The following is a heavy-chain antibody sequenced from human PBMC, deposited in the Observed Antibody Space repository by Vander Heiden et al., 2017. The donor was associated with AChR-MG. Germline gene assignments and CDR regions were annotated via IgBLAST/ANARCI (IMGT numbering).Heavy chain of an antibody. D-gene: IGHD2-2*01. CDR1: GFTFSSYC. J-gene: IGHJ6*02. CDR3: ARDVVVVVPAGMDYYYGMDV. CDR2: IKQDGSEI. V-gene: IGHV3-7*01. Sequence: EVQLVESGGGLVQPGGSLRLSCAASGFTFSSYCMTWVRQAPGKGLEWVANIKQDGSEIYYVDSVKGRFTISRDNAKNSLFLQMNSLRVEDTAVYYCARDVVVVVPAGMDYYYGMDVWGQGTTVTVSS.